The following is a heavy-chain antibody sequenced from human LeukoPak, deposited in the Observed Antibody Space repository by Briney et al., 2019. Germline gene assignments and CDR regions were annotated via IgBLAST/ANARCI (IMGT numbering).Heavy chain of an antibody. Sequence: SQTLSLTCAISGDSVSSNSAAWNWIRQSPSRGLEWLGRTYYRSKWYNDYAVSVKSRITINPDTSMNQFSLQLNSVTPEDTAVYYCARINYCSSTSCSKRAFDIWGQGTMVTVSS. CDR3: ARINYCSSTSCSKRAFDI. CDR2: TYYRSKWYN. CDR1: GDSVSSNSAA. D-gene: IGHD2-2*01. J-gene: IGHJ3*02. V-gene: IGHV6-1*01.